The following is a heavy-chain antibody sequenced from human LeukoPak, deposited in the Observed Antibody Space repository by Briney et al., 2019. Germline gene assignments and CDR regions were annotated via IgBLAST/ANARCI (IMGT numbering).Heavy chain of an antibody. V-gene: IGHV4-59*08. CDR2: IYYTGST. D-gene: IGHD5-24*01. CDR3: ARTENYIPEDCFDP. Sequence: SETLSLTCTVSGGSINTYYWSWIRQPPEKGLEWIGYIYYTGSTNYNPSLKSRVTLSVDTSKNQFSLKLSSVTAADTAVYYCARTENYIPEDCFDPWGQGTLVTVSS. J-gene: IGHJ5*02. CDR1: GGSINTYY.